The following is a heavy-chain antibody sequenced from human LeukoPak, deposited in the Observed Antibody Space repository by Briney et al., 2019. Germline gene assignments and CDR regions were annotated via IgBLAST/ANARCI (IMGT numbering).Heavy chain of an antibody. J-gene: IGHJ6*02. D-gene: IGHD6-19*01. V-gene: IGHV3-30-3*01. CDR1: GFTFSSYA. CDR3: ARGEEAVADVYYYYYGMDV. CDR2: ISYDGSNK. Sequence: GRSLRLSCAASGFTFSSYAMHWVRQAPGKGLEWVAVISYDGSNKYYADSVKGRFTISRDNSKNTLYLQMNSLRAEDTAVYYCARGEEAVADVYYYYYGMDVWGQGTTVTVSS.